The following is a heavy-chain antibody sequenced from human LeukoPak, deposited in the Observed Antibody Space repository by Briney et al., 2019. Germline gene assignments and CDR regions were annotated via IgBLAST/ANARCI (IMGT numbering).Heavy chain of an antibody. Sequence: SETLSLTCTVSGGSFSTYYWSWIRQPPGKGLEWVGYIYYSGSTNYNPSLKSRVTISVDTSKNQFSLKLSSVTAADTAVYYCARSSGWSPYYFYMDVWVKGTTVTVSS. CDR1: GGSFSTYY. V-gene: IGHV4-59*08. CDR2: IYYSGST. CDR3: ARSSGWSPYYFYMDV. J-gene: IGHJ6*03. D-gene: IGHD6-19*01.